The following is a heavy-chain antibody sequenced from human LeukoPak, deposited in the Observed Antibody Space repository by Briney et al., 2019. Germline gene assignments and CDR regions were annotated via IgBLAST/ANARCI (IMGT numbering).Heavy chain of an antibody. CDR2: IYYSGST. Sequence: SETLSLTCTVSGGSISSSSYYWGWIRQPPGKGLEWIGSIYYSGSTYYNPSLKSRVTISVDTSKNQFSLKLSSVTAADTAVYYCVRRNELDAFDIWGQGTMVTVSS. CDR1: GGSISSSSYY. D-gene: IGHD2-8*01. CDR3: VRRNELDAFDI. J-gene: IGHJ3*02. V-gene: IGHV4-39*01.